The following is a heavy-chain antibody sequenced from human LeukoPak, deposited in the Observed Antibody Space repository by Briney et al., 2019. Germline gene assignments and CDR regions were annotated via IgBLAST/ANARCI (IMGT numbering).Heavy chain of an antibody. CDR1: GYSFTSYW. V-gene: IGHV5-51*01. CDR3: ARRPSGHSGIVWYFDL. Sequence: GESLKISCKGSGYSFTSYWIGWVRQMPGKGLEWMGIIYPGDSDTRYSPSFQGQVTISADKSISTAYLQWSSLKASDTAMYYCARRPSGHSGIVWYFDLWGRGTLVTVSS. D-gene: IGHD5-18*01. CDR2: IYPGDSDT. J-gene: IGHJ2*01.